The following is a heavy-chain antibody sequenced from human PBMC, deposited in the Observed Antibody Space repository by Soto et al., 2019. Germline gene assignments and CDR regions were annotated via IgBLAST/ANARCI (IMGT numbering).Heavy chain of an antibody. CDR2: ISPYNGDT. J-gene: IGHJ4*02. D-gene: IGHD2-2*02. CDR1: GYTFTLFG. V-gene: IGHV1-18*01. CDR3: ARGGQYRYFDY. Sequence: QVQLVQSGAEVKKPGASVKVSCTTSGYTFTLFGITWVRQAPGQGLEWMGWISPYNGDTKYAEKLEGRVTLTTDTSTDTAYMDLTSLTSDDTAGYYCARGGQYRYFDYWGQGTLVTVSS.